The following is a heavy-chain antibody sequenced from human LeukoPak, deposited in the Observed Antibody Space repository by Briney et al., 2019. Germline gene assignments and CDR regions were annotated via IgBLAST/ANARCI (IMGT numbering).Heavy chain of an antibody. J-gene: IGHJ6*03. CDR1: GYTFTSYY. D-gene: IGHD6-13*01. CDR2: INPSGGST. Sequence: ASVKVSCKASGYTFTSYYLHWVRQPPAQGLEWMGIINPSGGSTSYAQTVQRRVTMTRDMSTSTLYMELSSLRSEDTAVYSCARDPTLRYSSRWYYYYYYMDVRGNGNTVTVSS. CDR3: ARDPTLRYSSRWYYYYYYMDV. V-gene: IGHV1-46*01.